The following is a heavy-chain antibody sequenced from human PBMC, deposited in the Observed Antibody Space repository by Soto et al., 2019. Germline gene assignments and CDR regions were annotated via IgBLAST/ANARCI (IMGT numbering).Heavy chain of an antibody. CDR1: GASMTKNNHY. Sequence: SETLSLTCTVSGASMTKNNHYWAWIRQPPGKGLEWIATTFYSGNTYYNPSLKSRVTVSVDTSNNQFSLKLSSVTAAGSAVYFCARHRLWNSSSGPCGMDVWGQGTTVTVSS. D-gene: IGHD6-6*01. V-gene: IGHV4-39*01. J-gene: IGHJ6*02. CDR2: TFYSGNT. CDR3: ARHRLWNSSSGPCGMDV.